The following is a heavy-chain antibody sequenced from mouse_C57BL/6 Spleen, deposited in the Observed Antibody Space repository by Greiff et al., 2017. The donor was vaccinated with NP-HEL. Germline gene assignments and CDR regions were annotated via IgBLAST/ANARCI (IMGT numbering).Heavy chain of an antibody. V-gene: IGHV1-82*01. Sequence: QVQLKQSGPELVKPGASVKISCKASGYAFSSSWMNWVKQRPGKGLEWIGRIYPGDGDTNYNGKFKGKATLTADKSSSTAYMQLSSLTSEDSAVYFCASRLYGNYGYYAMDYWGQGTSVTVSS. D-gene: IGHD2-1*01. CDR1: GYAFSSSW. J-gene: IGHJ4*01. CDR2: IYPGDGDT. CDR3: ASRLYGNYGYYAMDY.